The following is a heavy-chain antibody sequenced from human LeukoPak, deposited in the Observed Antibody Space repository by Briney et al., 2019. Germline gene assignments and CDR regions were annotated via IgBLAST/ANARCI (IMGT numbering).Heavy chain of an antibody. V-gene: IGHV3-7*01. J-gene: IGHJ4*02. CDR3: ASGGGWVFFN. CDR2: INSDGSGK. CDR1: GFPFSSHW. D-gene: IGHD6-19*01. Sequence: PGGSLRLSCAASGFPFSSHWLSWFRQSPGMGLEWVAHINSDGSGKNYVDSVKGRFTISRDNARNSQFLHMNSLRAEDTAVYYCASGGGWVFFNWGRGTLVTVSS.